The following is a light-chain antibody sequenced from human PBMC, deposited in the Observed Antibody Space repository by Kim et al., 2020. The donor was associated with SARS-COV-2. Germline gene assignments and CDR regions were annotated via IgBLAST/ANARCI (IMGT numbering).Light chain of an antibody. CDR1: NTGSHYD. CDR2: ANT. CDR3: QSYDRGWV. J-gene: IGLJ3*02. V-gene: IGLV1-40*01. Sequence: QSVLTQPPTVSGAPGQRVTISCINTGSHYDVHWYQLSPGTPPRLLIFANTYRPSGVPGRFSGSKSGASASLAINGLQAEDEADYYCQSYDRGWVFGGGTRLTVL.